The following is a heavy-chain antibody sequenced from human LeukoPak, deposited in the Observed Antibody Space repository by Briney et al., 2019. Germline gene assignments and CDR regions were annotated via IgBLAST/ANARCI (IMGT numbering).Heavy chain of an antibody. Sequence: QAGGSLRLSCAASGFTFSSYAMSWVRQAPGKGLEWVSAISGTGGSTYYADSVKGRLTISRDNSKNTLYLQMNSLRAEDTAVYYCARDRSSGYDDAFDIWGQGTMVTVSS. D-gene: IGHD5-12*01. CDR1: GFTFSSYA. V-gene: IGHV3-23*01. J-gene: IGHJ3*02. CDR2: ISGTGGST. CDR3: ARDRSSGYDDAFDI.